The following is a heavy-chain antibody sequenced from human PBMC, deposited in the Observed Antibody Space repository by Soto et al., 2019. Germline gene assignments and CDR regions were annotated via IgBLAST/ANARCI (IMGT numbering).Heavy chain of an antibody. CDR2: IRSKAYGGTT. V-gene: IGHV3-49*04. D-gene: IGHD6-19*01. CDR3: TRTWGSGWRNDAFDI. CDR1: VFTFVDYA. J-gene: IGHJ3*02. Sequence: PGWSLRLSCTASVFTFVDYAMSWVRQAPGKGLEWVGFIRSKAYGGTTEYAASVKGRFTISRDDSKSIAYLQMNSLKTEDTAVYYCTRTWGSGWRNDAFDIWGQGTMVTVSS.